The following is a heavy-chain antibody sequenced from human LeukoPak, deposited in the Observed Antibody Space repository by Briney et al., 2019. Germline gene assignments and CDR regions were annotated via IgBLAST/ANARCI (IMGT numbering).Heavy chain of an antibody. V-gene: IGHV4-39*01. J-gene: IGHJ3*02. CDR1: GGSISSSSYY. D-gene: IGHD6-13*01. CDR2: IYYSGST. Sequence: SETLSLTCTVSGGSISSSSYYWGWIRQPPGKGLEWIGSIYYSGSTYYNPSLKSRVTISVDTSKNQFSLKLSSVTAADTAVYYCARFGIAAARIGGAFDIWGQGTMVTVSS. CDR3: ARFGIAAARIGGAFDI.